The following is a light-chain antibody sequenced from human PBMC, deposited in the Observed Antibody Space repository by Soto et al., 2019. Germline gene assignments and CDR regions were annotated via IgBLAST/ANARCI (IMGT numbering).Light chain of an antibody. V-gene: IGKV3-20*01. Sequence: EIVLTQSPGILSLSPGERASLSCGASQSLSSNFLAWYQQKPGQAPRLLIYGASSRATGIPDRFSGTGSETDFTLTINRLEPEDFAVYYCQQYENSPITFGQGTRWRL. CDR1: QSLSSNF. CDR2: GAS. CDR3: QQYENSPIT. J-gene: IGKJ5*01.